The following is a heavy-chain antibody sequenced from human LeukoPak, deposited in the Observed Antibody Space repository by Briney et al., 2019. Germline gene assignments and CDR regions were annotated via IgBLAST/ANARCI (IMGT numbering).Heavy chain of an antibody. CDR1: GGSFSGYY. V-gene: IGHV4-34*01. CDR3: ARHTDGQPAYLLDP. Sequence: SETLSLTCAASGGSFSGYYWSWIRQPPRKGLEWIGEIKHSGSTNYYPSLTSRVTITVDTSKNQFSQQLRSVTAADTAVYYCARHTDGQPAYLLDPWGQGTLVTVSS. CDR2: IKHSGST. J-gene: IGHJ5*02. D-gene: IGHD3-16*01.